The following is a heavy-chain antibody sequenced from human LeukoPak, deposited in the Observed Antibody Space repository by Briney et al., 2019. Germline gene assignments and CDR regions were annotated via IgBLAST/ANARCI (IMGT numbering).Heavy chain of an antibody. V-gene: IGHV3-9*01. CDR1: GFTFDDYA. Sequence: PGRSLRLSCAASGFTFDDYAMHWVRQAPGKGLEWVSGISWNSGIIGYADSVKGRFTISRDNSKNTLYLQMNSLRAEDTAVYYCAKDLFNYYDSSGYLLDAFDIWGQGTMVTVSS. J-gene: IGHJ3*02. CDR3: AKDLFNYYDSSGYLLDAFDI. D-gene: IGHD3-22*01. CDR2: ISWNSGII.